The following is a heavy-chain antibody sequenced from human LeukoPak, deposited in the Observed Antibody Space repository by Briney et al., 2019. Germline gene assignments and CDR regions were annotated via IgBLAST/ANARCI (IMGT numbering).Heavy chain of an antibody. V-gene: IGHV3-30*02. CDR3: AKDQAWWLQFRNYFDY. CDR1: GFTFSSYG. D-gene: IGHD5-24*01. CDR2: IRYDGSNK. J-gene: IGHJ4*02. Sequence: PGGSLRLSCAASGFTFSSYGMHWVRQAPGKGLEWVAFIRYDGSNKYYADSVKGRFTISRDNSKNTLYLQMNSLRAEDTAVYYCAKDQAWWLQFRNYFDYWGQGTLVTVSS.